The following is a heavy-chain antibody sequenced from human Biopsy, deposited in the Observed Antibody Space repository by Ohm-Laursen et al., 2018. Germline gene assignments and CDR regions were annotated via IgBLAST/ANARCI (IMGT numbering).Heavy chain of an antibody. Sequence: TLSLTCTVSGGSIGSGSNYWAWIRQPPGKGLEWIGSVYHRGTTYYRPSLKIRVTISVEPSKNQLSLKVTSATAADTAAYYCARHDGNGPFALDSWGQGTLVTVSS. J-gene: IGHJ4*02. V-gene: IGHV4-39*01. D-gene: IGHD5-24*01. CDR3: ARHDGNGPFALDS. CDR1: GGSIGSGSNY. CDR2: VYHRGTT.